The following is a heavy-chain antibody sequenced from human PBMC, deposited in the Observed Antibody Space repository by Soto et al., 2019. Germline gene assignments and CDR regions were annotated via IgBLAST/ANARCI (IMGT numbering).Heavy chain of an antibody. J-gene: IGHJ4*02. CDR1: GYTFTGYY. V-gene: IGHV1-2*04. CDR2: INPNSGGT. D-gene: IGHD6-19*01. CDR3: ARADATITGLVQD. Sequence: QVQLVQSGAEVKKPGASVKVSCKASGYTFTGYYMHWVRQAPGQGLEWMGWINPNSGGTNYARKFQGWVTMTRDTSISTAYMELSRLRSDDTAVYYCARADATITGLVQDWGQGTLVTVSS.